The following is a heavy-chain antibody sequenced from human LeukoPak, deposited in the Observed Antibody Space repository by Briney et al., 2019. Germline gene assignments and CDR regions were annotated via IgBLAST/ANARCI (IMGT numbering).Heavy chain of an antibody. J-gene: IGHJ1*01. Sequence: SGGSLRLSCAASGFTFSSYAMSWVRQAPGKGLEWVSAISGSGGSTYYADSVKGRFTISRDNSKNTLYLQMNSLRAEDTAVYYCAKGGSVVHPPEYTHHWGQGTLVTVSS. CDR3: AKGGSVVHPPEYTHH. V-gene: IGHV3-23*01. CDR1: GFTFSSYA. D-gene: IGHD1-26*01. CDR2: ISGSGGST.